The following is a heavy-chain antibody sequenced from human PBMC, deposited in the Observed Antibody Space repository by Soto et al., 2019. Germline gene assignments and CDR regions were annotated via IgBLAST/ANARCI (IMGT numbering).Heavy chain of an antibody. Sequence: ASETLSLTCTVSGGSISGSSYYWGWIRQPPGKGLEWIGSIYYSENSYFNPSLKSRVTISVDTSKNLLSLKLSSVTAADTAVYYCARHVSSGQIKTRFDPWGQGTLVTVSS. CDR2: IYYSENS. D-gene: IGHD3-22*01. CDR1: GGSISGSSYY. CDR3: ARHVSSGQIKTRFDP. V-gene: IGHV4-39*01. J-gene: IGHJ5*02.